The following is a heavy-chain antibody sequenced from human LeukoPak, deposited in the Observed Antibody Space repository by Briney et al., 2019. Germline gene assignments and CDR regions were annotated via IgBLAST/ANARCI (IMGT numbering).Heavy chain of an antibody. CDR1: GYTFTSYY. V-gene: IGHV1-46*01. J-gene: IGHJ4*02. CDR3: ARGGIAAAPDY. D-gene: IGHD6-13*01. Sequence: ASVKVSCKASGYTFTSYYMHWVRQAPGQGLEWMGIINPSGGSTSYAQKFQGRVTMTRNTSISTAYMELSSLRSEDTAVYYCARGGIAAAPDYWGQGTLVTVSS. CDR2: INPSGGST.